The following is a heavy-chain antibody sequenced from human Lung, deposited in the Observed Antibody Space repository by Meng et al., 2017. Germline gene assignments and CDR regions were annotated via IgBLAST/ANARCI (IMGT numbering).Heavy chain of an antibody. Sequence: QGSGPRLVEPSGTLSLTCGVSGGSISSSNWGSGVRQPPGKGLEWIGEIYHSGGTKYNPSLKSRVTISVDKSKNQFSLKLSSVTAADTAVYYCARGLGEAVVPRTMFDYWGQGTLVTVSS. V-gene: IGHV4-4*02. CDR2: IYHSGGT. CDR3: ARGLGEAVVPRTMFDY. CDR1: GGSISSSNW. J-gene: IGHJ4*02. D-gene: IGHD2-2*01.